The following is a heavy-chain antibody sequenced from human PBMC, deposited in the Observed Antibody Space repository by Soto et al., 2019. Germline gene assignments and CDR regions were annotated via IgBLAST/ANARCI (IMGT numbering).Heavy chain of an antibody. Sequence: ASVKVSCKASGYTFTSYDINWVRQATGQGLEWMGWMNPNSGNTGYAQKFQGRVTMTRNTSISTAYMELSSLRSEDTAVYYCAIVEPGSEYYYGLDVWGQGTTVSVSS. V-gene: IGHV1-8*01. J-gene: IGHJ6*02. CDR2: MNPNSGNT. D-gene: IGHD1-1*01. CDR1: GYTFTSYD. CDR3: AIVEPGSEYYYGLDV.